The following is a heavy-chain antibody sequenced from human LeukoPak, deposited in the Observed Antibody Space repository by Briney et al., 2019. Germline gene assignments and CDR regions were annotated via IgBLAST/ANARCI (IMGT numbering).Heavy chain of an antibody. CDR2: IYYSGST. J-gene: IGHJ5*02. Sequence: SETLSLTCVVSGGSISSTSYYWGWIRQPPGKGLEWIGSIYYSGSTYYSPSLKSRVTISVDTSKNQFSLKLSSVTAADTAVYYCARDRDYYDSSGYYSPWGQGTLVTVSS. CDR3: ARDRDYYDSSGYYSP. CDR1: GGSISSTSYY. D-gene: IGHD3-22*01. V-gene: IGHV4-39*07.